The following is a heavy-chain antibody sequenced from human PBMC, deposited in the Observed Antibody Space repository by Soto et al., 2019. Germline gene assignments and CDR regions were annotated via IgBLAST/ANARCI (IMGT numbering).Heavy chain of an antibody. D-gene: IGHD4-17*01. J-gene: IGHJ4*02. CDR2: IYHSGST. CDR1: GSTISSYY. V-gene: IGHV4-59*01. Sequence: SETLSLICNISGSTISSYYWSWIRQTPGKGLEWIGSIYHSGSTNYSPSLKSRVTISVDTSKNQFSLKLSSVTAADTAVYYCARSYGDYVFDYWGQGTLVTVSS. CDR3: ARSYGDYVFDY.